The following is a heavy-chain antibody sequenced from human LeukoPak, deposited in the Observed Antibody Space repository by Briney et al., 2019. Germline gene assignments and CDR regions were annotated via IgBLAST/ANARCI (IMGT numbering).Heavy chain of an antibody. D-gene: IGHD5-18*01. CDR1: GFTFSDYY. Sequence: GGSLRLSCAASGFTFSDYYMSWLRQAPGKGLEWVSYISSSGNIIYSADSVKGRFTISRDNAKNSLYLQINSLRAEDTAVYYCARATAADTAMIYFDYWGQGTLVTVSS. CDR3: ARATAADTAMIYFDY. V-gene: IGHV3-11*01. J-gene: IGHJ4*02. CDR2: ISSSGNII.